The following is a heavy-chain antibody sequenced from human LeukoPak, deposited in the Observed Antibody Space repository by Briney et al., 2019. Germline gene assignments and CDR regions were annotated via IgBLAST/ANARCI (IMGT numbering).Heavy chain of an antibody. J-gene: IGHJ4*02. D-gene: IGHD3-9*01. CDR1: GGSISSSSYY. CDR3: AKSLLGDILTVYCFDY. V-gene: IGHV4-39*01. Sequence: SETLSLTCTVSGGSISSSSYYWGWIRQPPGKGLEWIGSIYYSGSTYYNPSLKSRVTISVDTSKNQFSLKLSSVTAADTAVYYGAKSLLGDILTVYCFDYWGQETLVTASP. CDR2: IYYSGST.